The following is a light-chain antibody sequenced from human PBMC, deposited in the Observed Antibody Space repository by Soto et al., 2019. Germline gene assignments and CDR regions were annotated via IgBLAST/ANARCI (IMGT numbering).Light chain of an antibody. J-gene: IGKJ2*03. CDR3: QQYGSSPYS. CDR1: QSVSSNY. V-gene: IGKV3-20*01. CDR2: GAS. Sequence: EIVLTQSPGTLSLSPGERATLSCRAIQSVSSNYFARYQQKPGQTPRLLIYGASSRATGSPDRFSGSGSGTDFTLTISRLEPEDFAVDYCQQYGSSPYSFGHGTKRQIK.